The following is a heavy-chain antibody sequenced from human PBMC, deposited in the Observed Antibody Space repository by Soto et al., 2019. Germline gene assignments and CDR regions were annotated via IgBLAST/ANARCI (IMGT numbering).Heavy chain of an antibody. D-gene: IGHD3-22*01. J-gene: IGHJ6*02. Sequence: GGSLRLSCAASGFTFSNAWMSWVRQAPGKGLEWVGRIKSKTDGGTTDYAAPVKGRFTISRDDSKNTLYLQMNSLKTEDTAVYYCTTDPYYYDSSGTLGNWGQGTTVTVS. CDR1: GFTFSNAW. CDR2: IKSKTDGGTT. CDR3: TTDPYYYDSSGTLGN. V-gene: IGHV3-15*01.